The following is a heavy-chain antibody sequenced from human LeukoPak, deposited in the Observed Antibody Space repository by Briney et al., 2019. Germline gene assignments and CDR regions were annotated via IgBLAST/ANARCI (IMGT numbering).Heavy chain of an antibody. V-gene: IGHV4-39*01. CDR1: GGSISSSSYY. CDR2: IYYSGST. D-gene: IGHD3-3*01. J-gene: IGHJ3*02. Sequence: SETLSLTCTVSGGSISSSSYYWGWIRQPPGKGLEWIGSIYYSGSTYYNPSLKSRVTISVDTSKNQFSLKLSSVTAADTAVYYCARAFRGIFGVFEAFDIWGQGTMVTGSS. CDR3: ARAFRGIFGVFEAFDI.